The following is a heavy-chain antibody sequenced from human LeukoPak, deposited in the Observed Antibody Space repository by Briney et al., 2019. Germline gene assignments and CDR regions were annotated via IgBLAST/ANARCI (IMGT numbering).Heavy chain of an antibody. V-gene: IGHV1-8*01. J-gene: IGHJ5*02. CDR3: ARGRRKIGGINWFDP. Sequence: GASVKVSCKASGYTFTSYDISWVRQATGQGLEWMGGMNPNSGNAGYAQKFQGRVTITRNTSISTAYMELSSLRSEDTAVYYCARGRRKIGGINWFDPWGQGTLVTASS. CDR1: GYTFTSYD. CDR2: MNPNSGNA.